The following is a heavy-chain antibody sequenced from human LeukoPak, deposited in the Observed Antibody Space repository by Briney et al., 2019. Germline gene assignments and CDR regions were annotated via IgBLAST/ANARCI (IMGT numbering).Heavy chain of an antibody. CDR3: ARGDGSYLL. J-gene: IGHJ4*02. Sequence: ASVKVSCKASGYTFTGYYIHWVRQAPGQGLEWMGWINPNSGGTNYGQKFQGRVIMTRDTSITTAYMDLSSLKSDDTAVYYRARGDGSYLLWGQGTLVTVSS. D-gene: IGHD1-26*01. CDR2: INPNSGGT. CDR1: GYTFTGYY. V-gene: IGHV1-2*02.